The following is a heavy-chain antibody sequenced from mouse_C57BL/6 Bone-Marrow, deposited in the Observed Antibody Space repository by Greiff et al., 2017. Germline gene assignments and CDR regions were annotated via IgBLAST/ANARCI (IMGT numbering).Heavy chain of an antibody. D-gene: IGHD1-1*01. V-gene: IGHV1-64*01. CDR3: ARRGNLISYYAMDY. J-gene: IGHJ4*01. CDR2: IHPNSGST. CDR1: GYTFTSYW. Sequence: QVQLQQPGAELVKPGASVKLSCKASGYTFTSYWMHWVKQRPGQGLEWIGMIHPNSGSTNYNEKFKSKATLTVDKSSSTAYMQLSSLTSEDSAVYDCARRGNLISYYAMDYWGQGTSVTVSA.